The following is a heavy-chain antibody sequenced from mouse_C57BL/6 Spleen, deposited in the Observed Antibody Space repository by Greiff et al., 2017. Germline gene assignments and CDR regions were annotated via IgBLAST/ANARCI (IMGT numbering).Heavy chain of an antibody. J-gene: IGHJ4*01. CDR3: ARWEKDYAMDY. V-gene: IGHV5-17*01. CDR1: GFTFSDYG. CDR2: ISSGSSTI. D-gene: IGHD4-1*01. Sequence: EVKLMESGGGLVKPGGSLKLSCAASGFTFSDYGMHWVRQAPEKGLEWVAYISSGSSTIYYADTVKGRFTISRDNAKNTLFLQMTSLRSEDTAMYYCARWEKDYAMDYWGQGTSVTVSS.